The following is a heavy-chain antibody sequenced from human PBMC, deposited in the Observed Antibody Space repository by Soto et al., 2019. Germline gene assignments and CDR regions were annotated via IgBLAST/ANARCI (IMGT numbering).Heavy chain of an antibody. J-gene: IGHJ6*03. V-gene: IGHV4-31*03. Sequence: SETLSLTCTVSGGSISSGGYYWSWIRQHPGKGLEWIGYIYYSGSINYNPPLKRRVTISADTSKNQFSLKLNSVTAADTAVYYCARTVLGPDLLAESFVDYYYYMDVWGQGTTVTVSS. CDR2: IYYSGSI. CDR3: ARTVLGPDLLAESFVDYYYYMDV. CDR1: GGSISSGGYY. D-gene: IGHD3-16*01.